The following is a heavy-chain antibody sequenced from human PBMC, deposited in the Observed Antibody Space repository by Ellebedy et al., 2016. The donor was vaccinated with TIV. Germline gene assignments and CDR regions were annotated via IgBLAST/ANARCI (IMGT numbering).Heavy chain of an antibody. V-gene: IGHV3-11*01. CDR3: ARAPRYYYDSSGHGY. CDR1: GFTFSDYY. CDR2: ISSSGSTI. J-gene: IGHJ4*02. Sequence: GGSLRLSXAASGFTFSDYYMSWIRQAPGKGLEWVSYISSSGSTIYYADSVKGRFTISRDNAKNSLYLQMNSLRAEDTAVYYCARAPRYYYDSSGHGYWGQGTLVTVSS. D-gene: IGHD3-22*01.